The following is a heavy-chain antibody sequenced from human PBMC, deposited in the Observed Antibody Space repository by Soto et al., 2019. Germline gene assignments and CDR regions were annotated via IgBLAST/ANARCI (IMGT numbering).Heavy chain of an antibody. CDR3: ARDPAAGTIHYYYGMDV. Sequence: ASVKVSCKASGYTFSSYAVQWVRQAPGQSLEWIGWIHAGNGDTKYSQKFHGRVTLTRDKSTNTAYMDLSSLRSEDTAVYYCARDPAAGTIHYYYGMDVWGQGTTVTVSS. CDR1: GYTFSSYA. D-gene: IGHD6-13*01. CDR2: IHAGNGDT. J-gene: IGHJ6*02. V-gene: IGHV1-3*01.